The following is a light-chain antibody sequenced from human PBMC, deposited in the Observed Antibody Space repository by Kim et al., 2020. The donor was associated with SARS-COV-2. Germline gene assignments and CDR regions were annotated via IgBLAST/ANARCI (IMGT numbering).Light chain of an antibody. CDR3: QQYKSYPYT. CDR2: KAS. Sequence: DIQMTQSPSTLSASVGDRVTITCRASQSISSWLAWYQQKPGKAPKLFIYKASSLQSGVPSRFSGSGSGTEFTLTISSLQPDDFATYYCQQYKSYPYTFGQGTKLEI. V-gene: IGKV1-5*03. J-gene: IGKJ2*01. CDR1: QSISSW.